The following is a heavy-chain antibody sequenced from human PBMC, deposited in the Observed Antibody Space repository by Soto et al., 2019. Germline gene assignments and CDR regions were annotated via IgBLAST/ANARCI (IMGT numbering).Heavy chain of an antibody. CDR1: GYTFTSYY. CDR2: INPSGGST. D-gene: IGHD3-16*02. J-gene: IGHJ4*02. Sequence: GSSVKVSCKASGYTFTSYYMHWVRHAPGQGLEWMGIINPSGGSTSYAQKFQGRVTMTRDTSTSTVYMELSSLRSEDTAVYYCARGVRLHLGELSLCDYWGQGTLVTVSS. CDR3: ARGVRLHLGELSLCDY. V-gene: IGHV1-46*03.